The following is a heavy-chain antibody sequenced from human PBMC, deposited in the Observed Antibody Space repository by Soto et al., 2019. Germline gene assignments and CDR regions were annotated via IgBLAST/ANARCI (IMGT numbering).Heavy chain of an antibody. Sequence: PEESLKISCKPSGYSFTSYWIAWVRQMPRNGLECMGAIYPGDSDTRYSPSLQGQGTISPDNSISTAYLEWSSLKPSDTAISYCARLTRFGSGHGFSDYWGKGTTVTVAS. J-gene: IGHJ4*02. CDR2: IYPGDSDT. V-gene: IGHV5-51*01. D-gene: IGHD3-10*01. CDR3: ARLTRFGSGHGFSDY. CDR1: GYSFTSYW.